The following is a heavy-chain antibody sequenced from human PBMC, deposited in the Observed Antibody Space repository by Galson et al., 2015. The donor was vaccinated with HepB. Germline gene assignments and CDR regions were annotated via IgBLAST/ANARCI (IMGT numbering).Heavy chain of an antibody. J-gene: IGHJ4*02. CDR3: ARPRYCSSATCTAAFDY. CDR2: IYYGGST. Sequence: ETLSLTCTVSGGSISSSSHYWGWIRQSPGKGLEWIGRIYYGGSTLYNPSLRSRVTISVDPSENQFSLELKSITAADTAVYYCARPRYCSSATCTAAFDYWGQGTLVTVSS. V-gene: IGHV4-39*01. D-gene: IGHD2-2*01. CDR1: GGSISSSSHY.